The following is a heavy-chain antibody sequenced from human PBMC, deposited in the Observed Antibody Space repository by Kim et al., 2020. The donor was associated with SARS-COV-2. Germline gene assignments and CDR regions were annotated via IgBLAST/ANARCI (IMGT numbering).Heavy chain of an antibody. CDR1: GGSFSGYY. CDR2: INHSGST. Sequence: SETLSLTCAVYGGSFSGYYWSWIRQPPGKGLEWIGEINHSGSTNYNPSLKSRVTISVDTSKNQFSLKLSSVTAADTAVYYCARATYGTFDWLSFLFDYWGQGTLVTVSS. CDR3: ARATYGTFDWLSFLFDY. V-gene: IGHV4-34*01. D-gene: IGHD3-9*01. J-gene: IGHJ4*02.